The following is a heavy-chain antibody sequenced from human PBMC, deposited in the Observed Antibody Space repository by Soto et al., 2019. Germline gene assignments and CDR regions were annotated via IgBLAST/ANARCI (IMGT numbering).Heavy chain of an antibody. D-gene: IGHD6-13*01. CDR3: APALKRYSSPPGPLAY. Sequence: SSETLSLTCTVSGDSISSGDYYWSWIRQPPGKGLEWIGCIYYSGNTYYNPSLKRRFSISVDTSKNQFSLQLSSVTVADTAVYYCAPALKRYSSPPGPLAYWGLRTLVTVSS. CDR2: IYYSGNT. J-gene: IGHJ4*01. V-gene: IGHV4-30-4*01. CDR1: GDSISSGDYY.